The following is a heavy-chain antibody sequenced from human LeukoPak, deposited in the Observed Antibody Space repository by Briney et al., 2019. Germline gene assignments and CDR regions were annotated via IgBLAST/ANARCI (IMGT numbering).Heavy chain of an antibody. CDR1: GYTFTGYY. V-gene: IGHV1-2*06. CDR2: INPNSGGT. CDR3: ARAISSSSYYFDY. D-gene: IGHD6-13*01. Sequence: GASVKVSCKASGYTFTGYYMHWVRQAPGQGLEWMGRINPNSGGTNYAQKFQGRVTMTRDTSISTAYMELSRLRSDDTAVYYCARAISSSSYYFDYWGQGTLVTVSS. J-gene: IGHJ4*02.